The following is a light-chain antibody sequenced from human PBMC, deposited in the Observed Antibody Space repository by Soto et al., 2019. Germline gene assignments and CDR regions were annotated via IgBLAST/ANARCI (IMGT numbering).Light chain of an antibody. CDR1: QSISSW. CDR2: DAS. Sequence: DIQMTQSPSTLSATAVDRVTITCRASQSISSWLAWYQHKPGKAPKLLIYDASNLDSGVPSRFSGSGSGTEFSLTISNLQPDDCATDNCQPYDNYWTCGQETKVEIK. J-gene: IGKJ1*01. V-gene: IGKV1-5*01. CDR3: QPYDNYWT.